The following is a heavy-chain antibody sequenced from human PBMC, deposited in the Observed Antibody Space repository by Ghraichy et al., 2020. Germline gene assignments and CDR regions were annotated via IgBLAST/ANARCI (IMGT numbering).Heavy chain of an antibody. D-gene: IGHD3-10*01. CDR1: GGSIRSYY. J-gene: IGHJ5*02. CDR3: ARVITMVRGVTYSNWFAP. V-gene: IGHV4-59*01. Sequence: SETLSLTCTVSGGSIRSYYWSWIRQPPGKGLEWIGYIYYSGSTNYNPSLKSRVTISVDTSKNQFSLKLSSVTAADTAVYYCARVITMVRGVTYSNWFAPWGQGTLVTVSS. CDR2: IYYSGST.